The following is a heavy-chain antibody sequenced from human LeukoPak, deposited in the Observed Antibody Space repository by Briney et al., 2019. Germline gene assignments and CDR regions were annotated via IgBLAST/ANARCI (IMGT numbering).Heavy chain of an antibody. D-gene: IGHD3-22*01. V-gene: IGHV5-51*01. Sequence: GESLKISCKGSGYSFTSYWIGWVRQMPGKGLGWMGIIYPGDSDTRYSPSFQGQVTISADKSISTAYLQWSSLKASDTAMYYCARCHYYYDSSGYYYGPSYYYYMDVWGKGTTVTVSS. CDR3: ARCHYYYDSSGYYYGPSYYYYMDV. CDR2: IYPGDSDT. J-gene: IGHJ6*03. CDR1: GYSFTSYW.